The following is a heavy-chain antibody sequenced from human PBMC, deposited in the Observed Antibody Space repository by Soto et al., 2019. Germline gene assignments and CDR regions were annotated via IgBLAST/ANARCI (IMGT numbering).Heavy chain of an antibody. J-gene: IGHJ6*02. V-gene: IGHV4-31*03. CDR1: GGSISSGGYY. CDR3: ARSVDTAMVRGVYYYYGMDV. Sequence: PSETLSLTCTVSGGSISSGGYYWSWIRQHPGKGLEWIGYIYYSGSTYYNPSLKSRVTISVDTSKNQFSLKLSSVTAADTAVYYCARSVDTAMVRGVYYYYGMDVWGQGTTVTVSS. D-gene: IGHD5-18*01. CDR2: IYYSGST.